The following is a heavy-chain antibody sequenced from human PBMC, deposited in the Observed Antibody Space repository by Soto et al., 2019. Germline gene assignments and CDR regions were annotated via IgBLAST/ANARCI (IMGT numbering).Heavy chain of an antibody. CDR2: IIPIFGTA. D-gene: IGHD6-13*01. V-gene: IGHV1-69*06. Sequence: SVKVSCKASGGTFSSYAISWVRPAPGQGLEWMGGIIPIFGTANYAQKFQGRVTITADKSTSTAYMELSSLRSEDTAVYYCARGRVAAAGTWVYYYYGMDVWGQGTTVTVSS. CDR3: ARGRVAAAGTWVYYYYGMDV. CDR1: GGTFSSYA. J-gene: IGHJ6*02.